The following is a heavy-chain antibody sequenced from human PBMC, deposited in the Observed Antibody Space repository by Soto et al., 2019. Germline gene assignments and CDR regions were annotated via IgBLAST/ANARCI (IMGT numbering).Heavy chain of an antibody. D-gene: IGHD3-10*01. J-gene: IGHJ4*02. CDR2: ISYDGSNK. CDR3: AKDRRSRARRAPSDY. V-gene: IGHV3-30*18. Sequence: QVQLVESGGGVVQPGRSLRLSCAASGFTFSSYGMHWVRQAPGKGLEWVAVISYDGSNKYYADSVKGRFTISRDNSKNTLYLQMYSLRAEDTAVYYCAKDRRSRARRAPSDYWGQGTLVTVSS. CDR1: GFTFSSYG.